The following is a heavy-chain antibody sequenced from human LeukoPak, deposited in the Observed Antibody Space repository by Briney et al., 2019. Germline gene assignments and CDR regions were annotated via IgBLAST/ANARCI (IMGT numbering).Heavy chain of an antibody. CDR3: ARDYYDSSGYYYGLDY. J-gene: IGHJ4*02. Sequence: AESLTLSCAASGFTFSDYYMSWIRRAPGKGLEWVSYISSSGSTIYYADSVKGRFTISRDNAKNSLYLQTNSLRAEDTAVYYCARDYYDSSGYYYGLDYWGQGTLVTVSS. D-gene: IGHD3-22*01. CDR2: ISSSGSTI. CDR1: GFTFSDYY. V-gene: IGHV3-11*01.